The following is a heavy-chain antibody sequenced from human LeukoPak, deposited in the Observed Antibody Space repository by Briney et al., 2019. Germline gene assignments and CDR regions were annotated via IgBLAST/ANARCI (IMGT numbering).Heavy chain of an antibody. CDR2: IHLRDSIT. V-gene: IGHV5-51*01. CDR3: AARRHSGSPNWYDP. J-gene: IGHJ5*02. D-gene: IGHD1-26*01. Sequence: GESLKISCKGSGYTIDNYWIGWVRQMPGKGTEWMGIIHLRDSITLYSPSFQGRVTISLDKSIDTAYLQWSSLEASDSAMYYCAARRHSGSPNWYDPWGQGTLVTVSS. CDR1: GYTIDNYW.